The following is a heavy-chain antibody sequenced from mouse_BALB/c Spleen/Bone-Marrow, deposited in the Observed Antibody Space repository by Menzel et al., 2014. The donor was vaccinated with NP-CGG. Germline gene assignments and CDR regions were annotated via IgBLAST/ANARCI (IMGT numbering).Heavy chain of an antibody. D-gene: IGHD2-4*01. Sequence: EVNLVESGGGLVQPGGSRKLSCAASGFTFSSFGMHWVRQAPEKGLEWVAYISNGSSPIYYADTVKGRFTISRDNPKDTLFLQMTSLRSEDTAMYYCARKGAMITHYYAMDYWGQGTSVTVSS. CDR3: ARKGAMITHYYAMDY. V-gene: IGHV5-17*02. CDR1: GFTFSSFG. J-gene: IGHJ4*01. CDR2: ISNGSSPI.